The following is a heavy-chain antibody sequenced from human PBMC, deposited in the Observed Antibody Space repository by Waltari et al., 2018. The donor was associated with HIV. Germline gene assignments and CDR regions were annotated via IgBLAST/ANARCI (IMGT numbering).Heavy chain of an antibody. D-gene: IGHD4-17*01. CDR2: ISSSSSYI. Sequence: EVQLVESGGGLVKPGGSLSLSCAASGFTFTSYSMNSVRQAPGKGLEWVSSISSSSSYIYYADSVKGRFTISRDNAKNSLYLQMNSLRAEDTAVYYCARGAIYGDYGGSWFDPWGQGTLVTVSS. V-gene: IGHV3-21*01. CDR1: GFTFTSYS. J-gene: IGHJ5*02. CDR3: ARGAIYGDYGGSWFDP.